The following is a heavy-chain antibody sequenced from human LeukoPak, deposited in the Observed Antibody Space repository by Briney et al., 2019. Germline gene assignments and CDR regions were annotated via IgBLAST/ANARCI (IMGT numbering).Heavy chain of an antibody. D-gene: IGHD6-19*01. CDR2: ISSSSSYI. CDR1: GFTFSSYS. Sequence: GGSLRLSCAASGFTFSSYSMNWVRQAPGKGLEWVSSISSSSSYIYYADSVKGRFTISRDNAKNSLYLQMNSLRAEDTAVYYCARETRYRIAVAGTTSPDPWGQGTLVTVSS. J-gene: IGHJ5*02. V-gene: IGHV3-21*01. CDR3: ARETRYRIAVAGTTSPDP.